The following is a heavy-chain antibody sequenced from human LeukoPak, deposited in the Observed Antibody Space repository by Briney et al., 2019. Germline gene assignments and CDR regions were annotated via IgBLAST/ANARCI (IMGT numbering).Heavy chain of an antibody. CDR1: GFTFSSYE. CDR2: ISSSGSTI. CDR3: ARDLSGSYYYSWFDP. V-gene: IGHV3-48*03. D-gene: IGHD1-26*01. Sequence: GGSLRLSCAASGFTFSSYEMNWVRQVPGKGLEWVSYISSSGSTIYYADSVKGRFTISRDNAKNSLYLQMNSLRAEDTAVYYCARDLSGSYYYSWFDPWGQGTLVTVSS. J-gene: IGHJ5*02.